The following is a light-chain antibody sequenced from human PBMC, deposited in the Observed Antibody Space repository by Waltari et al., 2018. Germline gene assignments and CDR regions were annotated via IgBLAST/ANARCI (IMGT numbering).Light chain of an antibody. CDR3: AAWDDSLNGYYV. V-gene: IGLV1-47*01. J-gene: IGLJ1*01. CDR1: SSNIGTNF. CDR2: RSD. Sequence: QSVLTQPPSASGTPGQRVTISCSGSSSNIGTNFVYWYQHVPGTAPKLLIYRSDQRPSVVPDRFTGSKSGTSASLAISGLRSEDEGDYYCAAWDDSLNGYYVFGTGTKVTVL.